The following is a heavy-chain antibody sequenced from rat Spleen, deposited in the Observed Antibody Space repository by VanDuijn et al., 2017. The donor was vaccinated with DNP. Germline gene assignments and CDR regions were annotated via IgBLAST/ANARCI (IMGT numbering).Heavy chain of an antibody. CDR1: GFTFSSFP. CDR2: ISTSGGST. J-gene: IGHJ2*01. D-gene: IGHD1-9*01. Sequence: EVQLVESGGGLVQPGRSMKLSCAASGFTFSSFPMAWVRQAPTKGLEWVATISTSGGSTYYRDSVKGRFTISRDNAKSTLYLQMNSLRSEDTATYYCTREGYYGYSHFDYWGQGVMVTVSS. V-gene: IGHV5-46*01. CDR3: TREGYYGYSHFDY.